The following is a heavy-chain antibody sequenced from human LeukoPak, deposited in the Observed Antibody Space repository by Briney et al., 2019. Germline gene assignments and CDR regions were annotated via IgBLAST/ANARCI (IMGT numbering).Heavy chain of an antibody. CDR3: AKLQRVTMNSFDI. V-gene: IGHV4-4*02. CDR2: VYHSGST. CDR1: GGSISVSNC. Sequence: SETLSLTCAVSGGSISVSNCWSWVRQPPGKGLEWIGEVYHSGSTNYNPSLKSRVIISLDESKNQFSLKLNSVTAADTAVYFCAKLQRVTMNSFDIWGQGALVTVSS. D-gene: IGHD3-22*01. J-gene: IGHJ3*02.